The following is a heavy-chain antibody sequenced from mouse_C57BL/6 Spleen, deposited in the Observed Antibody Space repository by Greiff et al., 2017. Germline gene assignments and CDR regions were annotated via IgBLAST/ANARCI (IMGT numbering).Heavy chain of an antibody. CDR2: IRLKSDNYAT. CDR1: GFTFSNYW. J-gene: IGHJ2*02. Sequence: EVHLVESGGGLVQPGGSMKLSCVASGFTFSNYWMNWVRQSPEKGLEWVAQIRLKSDNYATHYAESVKGRFTISRDDAESSVYLQMSNLRAEDTGIYYCASYDSYYRENYFDYWGQGTSLTVSS. V-gene: IGHV6-3*01. D-gene: IGHD2-3*01. CDR3: ASYDSYYRENYFDY.